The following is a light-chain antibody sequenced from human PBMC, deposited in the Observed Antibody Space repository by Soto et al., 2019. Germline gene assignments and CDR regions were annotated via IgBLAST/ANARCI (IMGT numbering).Light chain of an antibody. CDR2: DVS. Sequence: QSVLTHPRSVSGSPGQSVTVSCTGTSSDVGGYNFVSWYQQHPGKAPKLMIYDVSKRPSGVSDCFSGSKSGNTASLTISGLQAEDEAVYFCCSYAGTYVYVFGTGTKVTVL. CDR1: SSDVGGYNF. CDR3: CSYAGTYVYV. J-gene: IGLJ1*01. V-gene: IGLV2-11*01.